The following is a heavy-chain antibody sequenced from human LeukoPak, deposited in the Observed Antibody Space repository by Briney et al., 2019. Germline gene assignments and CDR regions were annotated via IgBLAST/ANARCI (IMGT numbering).Heavy chain of an antibody. V-gene: IGHV4-59*01. CDR1: SGSLGPYY. Sequence: SETLSLTCTVSSGSLGPYYWCWIWQPPGQALEWIGYLYYRGSTNYNPSLKSRVTISVDTSKNQLSLELTSVTAADTAVYYCARVKPIEYKTSTFYLWGRGTLVIVSS. CDR2: LYYRGST. D-gene: IGHD1-1*01. CDR3: ARVKPIEYKTSTFYL. J-gene: IGHJ2*01.